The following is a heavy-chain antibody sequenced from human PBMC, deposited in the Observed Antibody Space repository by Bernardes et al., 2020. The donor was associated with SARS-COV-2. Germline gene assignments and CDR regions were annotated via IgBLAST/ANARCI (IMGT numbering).Heavy chain of an antibody. D-gene: IGHD4-17*01. CDR2: IYHSGST. CDR1: GYSISSGYY. J-gene: IGHJ3*02. CDR3: ARFGSVTTLYAFDI. V-gene: IGHV4-38-2*01. Sequence: TLSLTCAVSGYSISSGYYWGWIRQPPGKGLEWIGSIYHSGSTYYNPSLKSRVTISVDTSKNQFSLKLSSVTAADTAVYYCARFGSVTTLYAFDIWGQGTMVTVSS.